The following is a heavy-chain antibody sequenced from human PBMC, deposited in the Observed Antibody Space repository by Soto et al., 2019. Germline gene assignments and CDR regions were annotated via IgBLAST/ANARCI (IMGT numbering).Heavy chain of an antibody. Sequence: QVQLVQSGAEVKKPGSSVKVSCKASGGTFTTYAISWVRQAPGQGLEWMGGIIPIFGTANYAQKFQGRVTINADESTSTAYMELSSLRSEDTAVYYCARDLIAARRRVFYYYGMDVWGQVTTVTVSS. D-gene: IGHD6-6*01. CDR3: ARDLIAARRRVFYYYGMDV. J-gene: IGHJ6*02. V-gene: IGHV1-69*01. CDR1: GGTFTTYA. CDR2: IIPIFGTA.